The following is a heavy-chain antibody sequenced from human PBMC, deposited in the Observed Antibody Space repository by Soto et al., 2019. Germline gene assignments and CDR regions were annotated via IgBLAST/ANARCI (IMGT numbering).Heavy chain of an antibody. CDR1: GFTFSSYG. J-gene: IGHJ4*02. Sequence: QVQLVESGGGVVQPGRSLRLSCAASGFTFSSYGMHWVRQAPGKGLEWVAVISNDGDKKYYADSVQGRFTISRDNSEHTLFLLLSSLRGEDTAVYYCAKDRDPVRYSGSSNARRPYDYWCQGTLVTVST. D-gene: IGHD6-6*01. V-gene: IGHV3-30*18. CDR3: AKDRDPVRYSGSSNARRPYDY. CDR2: ISNDGDKK.